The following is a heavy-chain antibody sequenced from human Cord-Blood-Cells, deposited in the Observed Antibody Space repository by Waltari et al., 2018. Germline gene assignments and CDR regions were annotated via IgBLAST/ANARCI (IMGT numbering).Heavy chain of an antibody. CDR1: GGSFSGYY. CDR2: INHSGST. J-gene: IGHJ3*02. V-gene: IGHV4-34*01. D-gene: IGHD4-17*01. CDR3: ARPKNPTVTDAFDI. Sequence: QVQLQQWGAGLLMPSETLSLTCAVYGGSFSGYYWSWIRQPPGKGLEWIGEINHSGSTNYNPSLKSRVTISVDTSKNQFSPKLSSVTAADTAVYYCARPKNPTVTDAFDIWGQGTMVTVSS.